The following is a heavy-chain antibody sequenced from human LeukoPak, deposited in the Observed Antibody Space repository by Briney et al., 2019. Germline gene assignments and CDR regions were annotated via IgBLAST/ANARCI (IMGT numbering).Heavy chain of an antibody. CDR2: IRNKAYGGTT. CDR3: TRVGSGSGSYSFRY. J-gene: IGHJ4*02. V-gene: IGHV3-49*04. CDR1: GFTFGDYV. D-gene: IGHD3-10*01. Sequence: GGSLRLSCTASGFTFGDYVMSWVRQAPGKGLEWVGFIRNKAYGGTTEYAASVKGRFTISRDDSKSIAYLQMNSLKTEDTAIYYCTRVGSGSGSYSFRYWGQGTLVTVSS.